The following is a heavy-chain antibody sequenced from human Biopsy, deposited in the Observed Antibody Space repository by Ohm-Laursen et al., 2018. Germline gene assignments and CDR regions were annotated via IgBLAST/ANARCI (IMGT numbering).Heavy chain of an antibody. CDR2: ISPKSGGT. D-gene: IGHD6-19*01. CDR3: ALQSVAQMKNFDY. J-gene: IGHJ4*02. Sequence: SVKVSCKGVGYTFTGYYIHWVRQAPGQGLEWMGWISPKSGGTNYAQKFQGNITMTKNTSMSTAYMEMSRLRSDDTAVYYCALQSVAQMKNFDYWGQGTLVTVSS. CDR1: GYTFTGYY. V-gene: IGHV1-2*02.